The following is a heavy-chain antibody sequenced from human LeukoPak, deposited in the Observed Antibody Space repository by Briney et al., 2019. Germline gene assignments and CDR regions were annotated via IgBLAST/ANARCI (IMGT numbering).Heavy chain of an antibody. J-gene: IGHJ4*02. D-gene: IGHD5-24*01. CDR2: IIPIFGTA. Sequence: GASVKVSCKASGGTFSSYAISWVRQAPGQGLEWMGGIIPIFGTANYAQKFQGSVTITADESTSTAYMELSSLRSEDTAVYYCARGMAETFDYWGQGTLVTVSS. CDR3: ARGMAETFDY. CDR1: GGTFSSYA. V-gene: IGHV1-69*13.